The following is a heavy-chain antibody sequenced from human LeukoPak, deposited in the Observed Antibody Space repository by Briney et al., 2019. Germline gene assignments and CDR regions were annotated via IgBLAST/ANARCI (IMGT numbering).Heavy chain of an antibody. CDR2: IYYSGST. V-gene: IGHV4-39*01. CDR1: GGSISSSSYY. D-gene: IGHD5-18*01. CDR3: ASLVAGTAMVN. J-gene: IGHJ4*02. Sequence: PSETLSLTCTVSGGSISSSSYYWGWIRQPPGKGLEWIGSIYYSGSTYYNPSLKSRVTISVDTSKNQFSLKLSSVTAADTAVYYCASLVAGTAMVNWGQGTVVTVSS.